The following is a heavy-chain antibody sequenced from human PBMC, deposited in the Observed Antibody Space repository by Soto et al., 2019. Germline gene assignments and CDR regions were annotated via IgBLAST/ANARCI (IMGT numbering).Heavy chain of an antibody. J-gene: IGHJ6*02. D-gene: IGHD3-3*01. CDR1: GYTFTSYY. V-gene: IGHV1-46*01. CDR2: INPSGGST. Sequence: ASVKVSCKASGYTFTSYYMHRVRQAPGQGLEWMGIINPSGGSTSYAQKFQGRVTMTRDTSTSTVYMELSSLRSEDTAVYYCARDYDFWSGYYYYYGMDVWGQGTTVTVSS. CDR3: ARDYDFWSGYYYYYGMDV.